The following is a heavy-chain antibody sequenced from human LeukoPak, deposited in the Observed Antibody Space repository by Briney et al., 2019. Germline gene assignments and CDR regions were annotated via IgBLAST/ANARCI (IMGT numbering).Heavy chain of an antibody. J-gene: IGHJ4*02. CDR1: GSFSGYY. Sequence: SETLSLTCAVCGSFSGYYWSWIRQPPGKGLEWIGEINHSGSTNYNPSLKSRVTISVDTSKNQFSLKLSSVTAADTAVYYCARGPGYSREFDYWGQGTLVTVSS. CDR3: ARGPGYSREFDY. D-gene: IGHD5-18*01. V-gene: IGHV4-34*01. CDR2: INHSGST.